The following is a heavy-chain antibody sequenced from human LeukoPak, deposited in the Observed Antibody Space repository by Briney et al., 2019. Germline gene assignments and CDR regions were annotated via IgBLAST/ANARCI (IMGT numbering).Heavy chain of an antibody. CDR3: ARDRASAGGFDY. CDR2: IYYSGTT. CDR1: GGSISPYY. V-gene: IGHV4-59*01. Sequence: SETLSLTCSVSGGSISPYYWSWIRQPPGKGLEWIGYIYYSGTTNYNPSLQSRVTISVATSKNQFSLKLSSVTAADKALYYCARDRASAGGFDYWGQGTLVTVSS. D-gene: IGHD2-15*01. J-gene: IGHJ4*02.